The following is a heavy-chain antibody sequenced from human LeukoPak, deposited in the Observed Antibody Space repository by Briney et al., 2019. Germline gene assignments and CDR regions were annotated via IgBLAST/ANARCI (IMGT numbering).Heavy chain of an antibody. Sequence: SETLSLTCTVSGFSISSGYYWGWIRQPPGKGLEWIGEINHSGSTNYNPSLKSRVTISVDTSKNQFSLKLSSVIAADTAVYYCARGYITMVRGVPYYYYGMDVWGQGTTVTVSS. V-gene: IGHV4-38-2*02. D-gene: IGHD3-10*01. J-gene: IGHJ6*02. CDR3: ARGYITMVRGVPYYYYGMDV. CDR1: GFSISSGYY. CDR2: INHSGST.